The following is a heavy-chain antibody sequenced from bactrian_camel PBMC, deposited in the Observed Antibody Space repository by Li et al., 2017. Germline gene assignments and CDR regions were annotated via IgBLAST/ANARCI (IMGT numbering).Heavy chain of an antibody. Sequence: VQLVESGGGSALAGGSVRLSCAASGYTFNTYCWFRRVPGLEREGVAGIGIDGRTAYADSVTGRFTISQDNAKKTTYLQMDHLRTEDTAIYYCAAGWSYGVGTLLRRHYDYWGQGTQVTVS. CDR1: GYTFNTY. CDR2: IGIDGRT. J-gene: IGHJ4*01. V-gene: IGHV3S67*01. CDR3: AAGWSYGVGTLLRRHYDY. D-gene: IGHD5*01.